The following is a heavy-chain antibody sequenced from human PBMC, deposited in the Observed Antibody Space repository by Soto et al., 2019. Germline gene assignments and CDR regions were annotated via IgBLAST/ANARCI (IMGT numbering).Heavy chain of an antibody. CDR2: ISYDGSNK. D-gene: IGHD2-2*01. J-gene: IGHJ4*02. CDR1: GFTFSSYG. V-gene: IGHV3-30*03. CDR3: AVVPAAIDDY. Sequence: QVQLVESGGGVVQPGRSLRLSCAASGFTFSSYGMHWVRQAPGKGLEWGAVISYDGSNKYYADSVKGRFTISRDNSKNTLYLQMNSLRAEDTAVYYCAVVPAAIDDYWGQGTLVTVSS.